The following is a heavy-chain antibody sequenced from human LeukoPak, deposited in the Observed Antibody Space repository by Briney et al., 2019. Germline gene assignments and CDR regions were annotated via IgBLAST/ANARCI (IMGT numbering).Heavy chain of an antibody. CDR3: ARVGGGKYCSITTCYMRGWFDP. Sequence: SETLSLTCSVSGSSISNYYWRWIRQSAGKGREWIGRMSSSGTTHYNPSLESRVTMSVDTSKNQFSLKLSSATAADTAVYYCARVGGGKYCSITTCYMRGWFDPWGQGTLVTVSS. CDR2: MSSSGTT. V-gene: IGHV4-4*07. CDR1: GSSISNYY. D-gene: IGHD2-2*02. J-gene: IGHJ5*02.